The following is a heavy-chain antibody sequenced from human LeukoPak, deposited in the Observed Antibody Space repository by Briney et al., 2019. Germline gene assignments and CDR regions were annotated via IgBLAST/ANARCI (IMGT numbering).Heavy chain of an antibody. Sequence: GASVKVSCKASGYTFTGYYMHWVRQAPGQGLEWMGWINPNSGGTNYAQKFQGRVTMTRDTSISTAYMELSRLRSDDTAVYYCARDHYYGSGSAHFDYWGQGTLVTVSS. V-gene: IGHV1-2*02. CDR2: INPNSGGT. CDR3: ARDHYYGSGSAHFDY. J-gene: IGHJ4*02. CDR1: GYTFTGYY. D-gene: IGHD3-10*01.